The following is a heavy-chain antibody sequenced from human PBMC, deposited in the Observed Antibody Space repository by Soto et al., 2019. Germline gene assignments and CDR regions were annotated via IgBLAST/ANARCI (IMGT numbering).Heavy chain of an antibody. Sequence: GESLKISCKGSGYSFTSYWIGWVRQMPGKGLEWMGIIYPGDSDTRYSPSFQGQVTISADKSISTAYLQWSSLKASDTAMYYCARRGYYYDSSGSHYYYGMDVWGQGTTVTVSS. CDR1: GYSFTSYW. D-gene: IGHD3-22*01. CDR3: ARRGYYYDSSGSHYYYGMDV. CDR2: IYPGDSDT. J-gene: IGHJ6*02. V-gene: IGHV5-51*01.